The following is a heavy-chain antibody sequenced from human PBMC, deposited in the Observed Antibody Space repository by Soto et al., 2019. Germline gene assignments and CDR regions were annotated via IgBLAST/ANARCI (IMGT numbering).Heavy chain of an antibody. V-gene: IGHV3-48*01. J-gene: IGHJ4*02. CDR2: ISSSSSTI. Sequence: EVQLVESGGGLVQPGGSLRLSCAASGFTFSSYSMNWVRQAPGKGLEWVSYISSSSSTIYYADSVKGRFTISRDNAKNSLYLQMNSLRAEDTAVYYCARVLRRSEMATILLPYWGQGTLVTVSS. CDR3: ARVLRRSEMATILLPY. CDR1: GFTFSSYS. D-gene: IGHD5-12*01.